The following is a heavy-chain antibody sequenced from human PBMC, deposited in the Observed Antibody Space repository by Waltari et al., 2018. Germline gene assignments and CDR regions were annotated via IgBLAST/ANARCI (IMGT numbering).Heavy chain of an antibody. CDR3: AREGTYDFDY. J-gene: IGHJ4*02. CDR1: GLTFCSFS. CDR2: IKQDGSEK. D-gene: IGHD3-16*01. Sequence: EVQLVESGGGLVQPGGSLRRSCAASGLTFCSFSMTWVRQAPGKGLEWVANIKQDGSEKYYVDSVKGRFTISRDNAKNSLYLQMNSLRGEDTAVYYCAREGTYDFDYWGQGTLVTVSS. V-gene: IGHV3-7*01.